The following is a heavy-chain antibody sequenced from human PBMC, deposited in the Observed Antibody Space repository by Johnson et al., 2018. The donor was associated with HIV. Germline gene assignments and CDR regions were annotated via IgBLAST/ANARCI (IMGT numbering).Heavy chain of an antibody. CDR3: ARPSEDYSSSSGDAFDI. CDR1: GFTFSSYA. V-gene: IGHV3-30*04. J-gene: IGHJ3*02. CDR2: ISYDGSNK. Sequence: QVQLVESGGGVVQPGRSLRLSCAASGFTFSSYAMHWVRQAPGKGLEWVAVISYDGSNKYYADSVTGRFTISRDNSKNTLYLQMNSLRAEDTAVYYCARPSEDYSSSSGDAFDIWGQGTMVTVSS. D-gene: IGHD6-6*01.